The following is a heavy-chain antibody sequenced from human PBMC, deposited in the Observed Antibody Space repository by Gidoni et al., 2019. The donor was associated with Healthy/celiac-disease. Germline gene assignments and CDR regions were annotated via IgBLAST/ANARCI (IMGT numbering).Heavy chain of an antibody. J-gene: IGHJ4*02. CDR1: GFTFSSYG. D-gene: IGHD5-12*01. CDR3: AHSGYDGLYFDY. CDR2: ISYDGSNK. V-gene: IGHV3-30*03. Sequence: QVQLVESGGGVVQPGRSLRLSCAASGFTFSSYGMHWVRQAPGKGLEWVAVISYDGSNKYYADSVKGRFTISRDNSKNTLYLQMNSLRAEDTAVYYCAHSGYDGLYFDYWGQGTLVTVSS.